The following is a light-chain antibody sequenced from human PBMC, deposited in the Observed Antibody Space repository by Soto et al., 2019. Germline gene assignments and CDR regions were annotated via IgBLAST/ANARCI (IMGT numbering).Light chain of an antibody. CDR2: DVS. J-gene: IGLJ1*01. Sequence: LTQPASVSGSPGQSITISCTGTSSDVGGYNYVSWYQQHPGKAPKLMIYDVSNRPSGVSNRFSGSKSGNTASLTISGVQAEDEADYYCSSYTSSSSYVFGTGTKVTVL. CDR1: SSDVGGYNY. CDR3: SSYTSSSSYV. V-gene: IGLV2-14*01.